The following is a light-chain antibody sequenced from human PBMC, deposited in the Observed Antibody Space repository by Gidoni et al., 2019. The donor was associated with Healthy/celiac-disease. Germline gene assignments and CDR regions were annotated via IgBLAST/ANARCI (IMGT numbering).Light chain of an antibody. CDR2: LGS. CDR1: QSLLHSNGYNY. Sequence: DIVVAPFPLSLPVTPGEPASISCRSSQSLLHSNGYNYLDWYLQKPGQSPQLLIYLGSNRASGVPDRFSGSGSGTDFTLKISRVEAEDVGVYYCMQALQTPPTFGQGTKVEIK. CDR3: MQALQTPPT. J-gene: IGKJ1*01. V-gene: IGKV2-28*01.